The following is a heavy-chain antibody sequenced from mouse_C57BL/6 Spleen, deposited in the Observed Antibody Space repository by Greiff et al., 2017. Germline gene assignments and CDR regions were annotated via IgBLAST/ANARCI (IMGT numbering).Heavy chain of an antibody. Sequence: EVQWVESGGGLVKPGGSLKLSCAASGFTFSSYTMSWVRQTPEKRLEWVATISGGGGNTYYPDSVKGRFTISRDNAKNTLYLQMSSLRSEDTALYYCARDLDYWGQGTTLTVSS. V-gene: IGHV5-9*01. J-gene: IGHJ2*01. CDR2: ISGGGGNT. CDR3: ARDLDY. CDR1: GFTFSSYT.